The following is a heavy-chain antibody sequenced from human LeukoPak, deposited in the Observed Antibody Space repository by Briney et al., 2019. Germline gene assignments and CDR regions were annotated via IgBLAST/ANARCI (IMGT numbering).Heavy chain of an antibody. CDR2: IDKSGTNI. D-gene: IGHD2/OR15-2a*01. J-gene: IGHJ4*02. CDR3: AREERRLYGNPDH. Sequence: PGASLRLSCAASGFIFSDHYMGWIRQPPGEGLEWVSYIDKSGTNIDYADSVKGRFTVSRDNTRNSLFLQMNSLSAEDTAVYFCAREERRLYGNPDHWGQGTLVTVSS. V-gene: IGHV3-11*01. CDR1: GFIFSDHY.